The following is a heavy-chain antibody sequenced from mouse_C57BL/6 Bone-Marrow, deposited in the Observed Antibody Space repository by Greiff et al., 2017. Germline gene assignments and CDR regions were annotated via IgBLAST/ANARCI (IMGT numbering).Heavy chain of an antibody. CDR2: IYPRSGST. CDR3: ARGGTWFAY. J-gene: IGHJ3*01. CDR1: GYTFTSYG. V-gene: IGHV1-81*01. Sequence: QVQLKESGAELVRPGASVKLSCKASGYTFTSYGISWVKQRPGQGLEWIGEIYPRSGSTYYNEKFKGKATLTADKSSSTAYMELRSLTSEDSAVYFCARGGTWFAYWGQGTLVTVSA.